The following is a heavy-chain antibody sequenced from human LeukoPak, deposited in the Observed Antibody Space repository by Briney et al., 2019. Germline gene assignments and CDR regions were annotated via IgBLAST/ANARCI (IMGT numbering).Heavy chain of an antibody. CDR2: ISGSGDTT. CDR3: AKSRGESRGASNY. J-gene: IGHJ4*02. V-gene: IGHV3-23*01. Sequence: PGGSLRLSCAASGFTFSSYAMNWVRQAPGKGPEWVSFISGSGDTTYYADSVKGRFTISRDSSKNTLYLQMNSLRAEDTAVYYCAKSRGESRGASNYWGQGTLVTVSS. D-gene: IGHD1-26*01. CDR1: GFTFSSYA.